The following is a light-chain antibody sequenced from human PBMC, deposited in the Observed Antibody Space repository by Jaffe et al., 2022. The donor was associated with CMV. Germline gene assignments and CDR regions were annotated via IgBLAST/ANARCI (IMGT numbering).Light chain of an antibody. CDR1: SSDVGGYDH. CDR3: CSFVGGYTYV. Sequence: QSALTQPHSVSGSPGQSVTISCTGTSSDVGGYDHVSWYQQHPGKVPKLVIYNVSQRPSGVPDRFSGSKSANTASLTISGLQAEDEADYYCCSFVGGYTYVFGTGTKVTVL. V-gene: IGLV2-11*01. J-gene: IGLJ1*01. CDR2: NVS.